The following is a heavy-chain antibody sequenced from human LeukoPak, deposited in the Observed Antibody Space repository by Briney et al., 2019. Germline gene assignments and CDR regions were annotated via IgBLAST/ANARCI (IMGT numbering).Heavy chain of an antibody. J-gene: IGHJ6*03. CDR2: IYTSGST. D-gene: IGHD4-17*01. V-gene: IGHV4-4*07. CDR3: ARVYGDYVGDYYYYYMDV. CDR1: GGSISSYY. Sequence: SETLSLTCTVSGGSISSYYWSWIRQPAGKGLEWIGRIYTSGSTNYIPSLKSRVTMSVDTSKNQFSLKLSSVTAADTAVYYCARVYGDYVGDYYYYYMDVWGKGTTVTVSS.